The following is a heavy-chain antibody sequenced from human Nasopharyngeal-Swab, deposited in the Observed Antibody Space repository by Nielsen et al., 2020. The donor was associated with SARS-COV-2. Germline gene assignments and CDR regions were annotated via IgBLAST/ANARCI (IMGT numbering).Heavy chain of an antibody. CDR1: GFTFSSYA. CDR2: ISGSGGST. Sequence: GESLKISCAASGFTFSSYAMSWVRQAPGKGLEWVSAISGSGGSTYYADSVKGRFTISRDNSKNPLYLQMNSLSAEDTAVYCCAKGGFRSITGTSPLEYWGQGTLVTVSS. V-gene: IGHV3-23*01. CDR3: AKGGFRSITGTSPLEY. J-gene: IGHJ4*02. D-gene: IGHD1-20*01.